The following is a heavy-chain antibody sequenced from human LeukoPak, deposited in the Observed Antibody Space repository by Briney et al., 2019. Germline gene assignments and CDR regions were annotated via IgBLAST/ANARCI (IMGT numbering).Heavy chain of an antibody. J-gene: IGHJ4*02. CDR2: IYHLGAT. V-gene: IGHV4-4*02. D-gene: IGHD2-15*01. CDR1: GGSISSSNW. CDR3: ARAFLVGYSPEEFFFDY. Sequence: SETLSLTCAVSGGSISSSNWWSWVRQPPGEGLEWIGDIYHLGATNYNPSLNSRVTISVDKSKNQFSLNLSSVTAADTAVYYCARAFLVGYSPEEFFFDYWGQGTLVTVSS.